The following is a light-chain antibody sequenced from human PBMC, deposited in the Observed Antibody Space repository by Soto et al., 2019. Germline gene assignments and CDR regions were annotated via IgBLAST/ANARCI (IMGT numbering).Light chain of an antibody. CDR1: SSDVGGYNY. V-gene: IGLV2-14*01. CDR2: EVT. Sequence: QSALTQPASVSGSPGQSMTISCTGTSSDVGGYNYVSWYQQHPGKAPKLMIYEVTNRPSGISSRFSGSKSGNMASLTISGLQAEDEADYYCSSYTTSATYVFGTGTKVTVL. J-gene: IGLJ1*01. CDR3: SSYTTSATYV.